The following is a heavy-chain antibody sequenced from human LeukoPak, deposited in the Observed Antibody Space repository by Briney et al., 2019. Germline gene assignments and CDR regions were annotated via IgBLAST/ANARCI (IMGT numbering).Heavy chain of an antibody. D-gene: IGHD2-15*01. CDR1: GFTFSNYA. CDR3: AKTQGYYDA. J-gene: IGHJ5*02. CDR2: IYGSDDKT. Sequence: PGGSLRLSCVASGFTFSNYAMSWVRQAPGKGLELVSGIYGSDDKTVYGDAVKGRFTISRDNSKNTLYLQMNSLRADDTGVYYCAKTQGYYDAWGQGALVTVSS. V-gene: IGHV3-23*01.